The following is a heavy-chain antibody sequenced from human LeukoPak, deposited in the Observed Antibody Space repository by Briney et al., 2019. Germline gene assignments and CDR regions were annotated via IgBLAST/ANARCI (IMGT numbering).Heavy chain of an antibody. CDR1: GFMFSSSG. D-gene: IGHD4-23*01. J-gene: IGHJ4*02. CDR2: IWYDGSNK. Sequence: PGGSLRLSCAASGFMFSSSGMHWVRQAPGKGLEWVAVIWYDGSNKYSADSVKGRFTISRDNSKNTLYLQMNSLRAEDTAVYYCARDGGISHFDYWGQGTLVSVSS. CDR3: ARDGGISHFDY. V-gene: IGHV3-33*01.